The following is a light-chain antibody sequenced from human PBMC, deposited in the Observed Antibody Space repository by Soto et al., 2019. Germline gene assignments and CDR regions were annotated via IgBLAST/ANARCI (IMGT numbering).Light chain of an antibody. CDR3: QQYNDYWT. CDR1: QSITTW. CDR2: DAS. J-gene: IGKJ1*01. V-gene: IGKV1-5*01. Sequence: DIQMTQSPSAMSASVGDRVTITFRASQSITTWLAWYQQKPGKAPKLLIYDASSLESGVPSRFSGSGSGTEFTLTISSLQPDDFATYYSQQYNDYWTFGQGTKVDVK.